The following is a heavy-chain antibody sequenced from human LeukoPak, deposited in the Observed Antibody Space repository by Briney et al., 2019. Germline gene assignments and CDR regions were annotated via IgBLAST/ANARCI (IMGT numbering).Heavy chain of an antibody. V-gene: IGHV4-34*01. CDR1: GGSFSGYY. CDR3: ARRIIRGVSGAFNI. D-gene: IGHD3-10*01. CDR2: INHSGST. Sequence: SETLSLTCAVYGGSFSGYYWSWIRQPPGKGLEWIGEINHSGSTNYNPSLKSRVTISVDTSKNQFSLKLSSVTAADKAVYYCARRIIRGVSGAFNIWGQGTMVTVSS. J-gene: IGHJ3*02.